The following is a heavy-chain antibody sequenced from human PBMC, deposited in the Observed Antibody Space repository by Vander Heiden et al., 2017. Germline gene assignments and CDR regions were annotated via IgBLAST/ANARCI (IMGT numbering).Heavy chain of an antibody. CDR3: ARGYNCGGDCIDD. Sequence: QVQLVESGGGVVQPGRSLRLSCAASGSTFSSYAMHWVRQAQGKGLEWVAVISYEGSNKYYADSVKGRFTIARDNAKNTLYLQMNSLRAEDTAVYYCARGYNCGGDCIDDWGQGTLVTVSS. V-gene: IGHV3-30-3*01. CDR1: GSTFSSYA. J-gene: IGHJ4*02. CDR2: ISYEGSNK. D-gene: IGHD2-21*02.